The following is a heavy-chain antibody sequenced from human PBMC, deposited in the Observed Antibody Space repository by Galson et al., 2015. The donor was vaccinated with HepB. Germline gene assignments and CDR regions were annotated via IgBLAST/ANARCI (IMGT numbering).Heavy chain of an antibody. V-gene: IGHV3-30*02. CDR3: AKDRGWELLLYGAFDI. CDR1: GFTFSSYG. Sequence: SLRLSCAASGFTFSSYGMHWVRQAPGKGLEWVAFIRYDGSNKYYADSVKGRFTISRDNSKNTLYLQMNSLRAEHTAVYYCAKDRGWELLLYGAFDIWGQGTMVTVSS. D-gene: IGHD1-26*01. J-gene: IGHJ3*02. CDR2: IRYDGSNK.